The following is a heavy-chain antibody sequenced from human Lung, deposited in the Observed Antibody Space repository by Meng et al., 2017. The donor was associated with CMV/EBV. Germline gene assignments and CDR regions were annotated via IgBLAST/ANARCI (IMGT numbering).Heavy chain of an antibody. Sequence: KASGYTFSGYYMHWGRQAPGQGPEWMGRINPNSGATIFAQNFQGRVTLTWDTSISTGYMELSSLKSDDTAVYYCATWDHDTSASRDYWGPGTLVTVSS. CDR3: ATWDHDTSASRDY. CDR2: INPNSGAT. D-gene: IGHD3-22*01. V-gene: IGHV1-2*06. J-gene: IGHJ4*02. CDR1: GYTFSGYY.